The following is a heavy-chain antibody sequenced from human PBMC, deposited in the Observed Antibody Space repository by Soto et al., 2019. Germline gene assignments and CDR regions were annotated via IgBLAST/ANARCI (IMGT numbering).Heavy chain of an antibody. Sequence: QVQLVESGGGVVQPGRSLRLSCAASGFTFSSYAMHWVRQAPGKGLEWVAVISYDGSNKYYADSVKGRFTISRDNSKNALYLQMNRLRAEDTAVYYCARDIPYYDFWSGRSFMDVWGQGTTVTVSS. V-gene: IGHV3-30-3*01. CDR3: ARDIPYYDFWSGRSFMDV. CDR2: ISYDGSNK. J-gene: IGHJ6*02. CDR1: GFTFSSYA. D-gene: IGHD3-3*01.